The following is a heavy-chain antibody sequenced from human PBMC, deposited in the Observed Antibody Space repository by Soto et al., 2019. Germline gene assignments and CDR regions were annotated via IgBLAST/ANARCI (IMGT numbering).Heavy chain of an antibody. CDR1: GFTFSDYY. J-gene: IGHJ3*01. V-gene: IGHV3-11*05. Sequence: QMQLVESGGDLVNPGGSLRLSCAASGFTFSDYYMNWVRQAPGKGLEWVAYISTGSDYTNYADSVKGRFTISRDNANNLMFLQMNSLRAEDTAVYYCAGDHGFATLWGQGTMVTLSS. CDR2: ISTGSDYT. D-gene: IGHD3-16*01. CDR3: AGDHGFATL.